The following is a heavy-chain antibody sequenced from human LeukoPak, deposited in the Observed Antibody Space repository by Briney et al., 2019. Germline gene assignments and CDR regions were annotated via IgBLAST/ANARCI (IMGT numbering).Heavy chain of an antibody. CDR2: IYYSGST. Sequence: TSETLSLTCTVSGGSISSGDYYWSWIRQPPGKGLEWIGCIYYSGSTYYNPSLKSRVTISVDTSKNQFSLKLSSVTAADTAVYYCARVWCSGGSCLVDYWGQGTLVTVSS. CDR3: ARVWCSGGSCLVDY. CDR1: GGSISSGDYY. V-gene: IGHV4-30-4*01. D-gene: IGHD2-15*01. J-gene: IGHJ4*02.